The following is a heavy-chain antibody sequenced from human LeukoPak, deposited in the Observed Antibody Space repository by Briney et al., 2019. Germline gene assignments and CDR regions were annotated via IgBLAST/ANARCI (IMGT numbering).Heavy chain of an antibody. Sequence: VGSLRLSCAASGFTFSSYAMSWVRQAPGKGLEWVSAISGSGGSTYYADSVKGRFTISRDNSKNTLYLQMNSLRAEDTAVYYCAKDLVGRVGATTPFDYWGQGTLVTVSS. CDR3: AKDLVGRVGATTPFDY. V-gene: IGHV3-23*01. CDR1: GFTFSSYA. J-gene: IGHJ4*02. D-gene: IGHD1-26*01. CDR2: ISGSGGST.